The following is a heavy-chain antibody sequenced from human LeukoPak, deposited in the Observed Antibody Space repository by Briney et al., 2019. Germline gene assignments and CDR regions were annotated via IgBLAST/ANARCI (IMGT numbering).Heavy chain of an antibody. D-gene: IGHD6-13*01. Sequence: QAGGSLRLSCAVSGFTFSTYWMSWVRQAPGKGLEWVSAISGSGGSTYYADSVSGRFTISRDNSKNALYLQMNSLRAEDTAVYYCANPTTPQSSSWYWSKEDYWGQGTLVTVSS. J-gene: IGHJ4*02. V-gene: IGHV3-23*01. CDR1: GFTFSTYW. CDR3: ANPTTPQSSSWYWSKEDY. CDR2: ISGSGGST.